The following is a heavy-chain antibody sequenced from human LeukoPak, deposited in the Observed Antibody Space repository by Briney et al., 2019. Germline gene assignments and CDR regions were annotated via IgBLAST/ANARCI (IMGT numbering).Heavy chain of an antibody. CDR2: ISYDGSNK. CDR1: GFTFSSYT. Sequence: PGGTLRLSCAASGFTFSSYTMRWVRQAPGKGLEWVAVISYDGSNKYYADSVKGRFTISRDNSKNTLYLQMNSLRAEDTAVYYCARGGGLTTVTTGGLDYWGQGTLVTVSS. D-gene: IGHD4-17*01. V-gene: IGHV3-30*04. CDR3: ARGGGLTTVTTGGLDY. J-gene: IGHJ4*02.